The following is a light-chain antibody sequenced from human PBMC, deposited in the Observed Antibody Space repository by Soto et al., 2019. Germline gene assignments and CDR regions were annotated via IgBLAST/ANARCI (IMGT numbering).Light chain of an antibody. CDR3: QQYATSPLT. J-gene: IGKJ4*01. V-gene: IGKV3-20*01. CDR2: DAS. CDR1: QSVAKNY. Sequence: EIVLTQSPGTLSLSPGERASLSCRASQSVAKNYLAWYQQKPGQALRLLISDASSRATGIPDRFSGSGSGTDFTLTISRLEAEDFAVYFGQQYATSPLTFGGGTKVEIK.